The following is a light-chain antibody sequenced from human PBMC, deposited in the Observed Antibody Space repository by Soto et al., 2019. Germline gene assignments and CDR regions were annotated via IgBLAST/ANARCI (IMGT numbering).Light chain of an antibody. CDR3: GAWDSSLNVVL. CDR2: DSD. V-gene: IGLV1-51*01. CDR1: SSNIENNY. J-gene: IGLJ2*01. Sequence: QSVLTQPPSVSAAPGQKVTISCSGSSSNIENNYVSWYQQLPGTAPKLLIYDSDRRPSEIPDRFSGSKSVTSATLGITGLQTGDEADYYCGAWDSSLNVVLFGGGTKLTVL.